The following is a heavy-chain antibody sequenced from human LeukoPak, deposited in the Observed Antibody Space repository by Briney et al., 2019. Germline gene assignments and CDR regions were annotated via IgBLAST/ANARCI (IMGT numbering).Heavy chain of an antibody. CDR2: INHSGST. J-gene: IGHJ4*02. Sequence: GSLRLSCAASGFTFSTFSMNWVRQAPGKGLEWIGEINHSGSTNYNPSLKSRVTISVDTSKNQFSLKLSSVTAADTAVYYCARGSYSYKSYYFDYWGQGTLVTVSS. CDR3: ARGSYSYKSYYFDY. D-gene: IGHD5-18*01. CDR1: GFTFSTFS. V-gene: IGHV4-34*01.